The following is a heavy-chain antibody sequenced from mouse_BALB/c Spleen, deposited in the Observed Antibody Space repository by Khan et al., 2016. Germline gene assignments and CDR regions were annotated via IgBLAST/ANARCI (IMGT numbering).Heavy chain of an antibody. J-gene: IGHJ1*01. CDR1: GFTFTDYY. D-gene: IGHD1-1*01. CDR3: ARDYTTVVAHWYLDG. CDR2: IRNKANGYTT. V-gene: IGHV7-3*02. Sequence: EVELVESGGGLVQPGGSLRLSCATSGFTFTDYYMSWVRQPPGKALEWLGFIRNKANGYTTEYSASVKGRFTISRDTSQSILYLQRNTLGAEDRTTYYCARDYTTVVAHWYLDGWGAGTTVTVSS.